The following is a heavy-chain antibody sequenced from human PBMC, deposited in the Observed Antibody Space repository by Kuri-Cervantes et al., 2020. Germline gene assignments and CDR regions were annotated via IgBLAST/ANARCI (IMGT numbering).Heavy chain of an antibody. CDR3: ARINYDSSGYYEYYYGMDV. CDR2: IYHSGST. D-gene: IGHD3-22*01. J-gene: IGHJ6*02. V-gene: IGHV4-38-2*01. CDR1: GLTFDDYA. Sequence: GSLRLSCAASGLTFDDYAMHWGRQPPGKGLEWIGSIYHSGSTYYNPSLKSRVTISVDTSKNQFSLKLSSVTAAATAVYCCARINYDSSGYYEYYYGMDVWGQGTTVTVSS.